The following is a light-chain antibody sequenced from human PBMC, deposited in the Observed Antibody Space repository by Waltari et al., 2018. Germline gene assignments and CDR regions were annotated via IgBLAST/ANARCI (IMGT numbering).Light chain of an antibody. CDR3: AVWDDSLNGWM. CDR2: NNK. Sequence: QSVVTQSPSASGPPGQRVTISCSGSSSNIGSKTVNWYQHLPGTPPKHLIPNNKPRPSGVPDRVSGSKSDTSASLAISGLQSEDEAEDYCAVWDDSLNGWMFGGGTKLTVL. J-gene: IGLJ3*02. CDR1: SSNIGSKT. V-gene: IGLV1-44*01.